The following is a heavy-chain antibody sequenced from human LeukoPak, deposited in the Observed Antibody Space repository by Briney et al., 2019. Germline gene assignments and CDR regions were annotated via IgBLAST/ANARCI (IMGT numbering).Heavy chain of an antibody. V-gene: IGHV4-59*12. Sequence: SETLSLTCTVSGGSISSYYWSWIRQPPGKGLEWIGYIYYSGSTYYNPSLESRITISIDTSKNQFSLKLSSVTAADTAVYYCARGLSVTKSLDYWGQGTLVTVSS. CDR1: GGSISSYY. D-gene: IGHD4-17*01. J-gene: IGHJ4*02. CDR3: ARGLSVTKSLDY. CDR2: IYYSGST.